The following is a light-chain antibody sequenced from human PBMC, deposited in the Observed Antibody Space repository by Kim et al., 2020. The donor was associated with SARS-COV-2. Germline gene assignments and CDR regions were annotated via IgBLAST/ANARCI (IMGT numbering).Light chain of an antibody. Sequence: EIVLTQSPGTLSLSPGESATLSCRASHYISSNYLTWYQQKPGQAPRLLIYGASTRATGIPDRFSGSGSGADFTLTISRLEPEDFAVYYCQQYGSSPPYTFGQGTKREI. CDR1: HYISSNY. CDR3: QQYGSSPPYT. J-gene: IGKJ2*01. V-gene: IGKV3-20*01. CDR2: GAS.